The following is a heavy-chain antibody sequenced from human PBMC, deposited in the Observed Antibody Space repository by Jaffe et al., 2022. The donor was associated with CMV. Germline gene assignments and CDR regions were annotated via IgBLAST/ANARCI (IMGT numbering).Heavy chain of an antibody. CDR1: GFSLSTSGVG. D-gene: IGHD6-19*01. CDR3: AHIPEIAVAGSKGAGFDY. V-gene: IGHV2-5*01. J-gene: IGHJ4*02. CDR2: IYWNDDK. Sequence: QITLKESGPTLVKPTQTLTLTCTFSGFSLSTSGVGVGWIRQPPGKALEWLALIYWNDDKRYSPSLKSRLTITKDTSKNQVVLTMTNMDPVDTATYYCAHIPEIAVAGSKGAGFDYWGQGTLVTVSS.